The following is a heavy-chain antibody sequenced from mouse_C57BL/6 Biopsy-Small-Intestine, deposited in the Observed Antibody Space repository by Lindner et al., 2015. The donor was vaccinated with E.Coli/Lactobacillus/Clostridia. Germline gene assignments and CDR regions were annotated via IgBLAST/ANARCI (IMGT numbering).Heavy chain of an antibody. D-gene: IGHD2-14*01. V-gene: IGHV1-64*01. CDR3: ARDGQSMLPGVDYKYGLDV. CDR2: INPDSGST. CDR1: GYSFTGYY. J-gene: IGHJ1*01. Sequence: SVKVSCKASGYSFTGYYIHWVRQAPGQGLEWMGWINPDSGSTDYAQKFKGWVTMTRDTSTGTAYMELTRPKSDDSAVYYCARDGQSMLPGVDYKYGLDVWGQGTTVTVSS.